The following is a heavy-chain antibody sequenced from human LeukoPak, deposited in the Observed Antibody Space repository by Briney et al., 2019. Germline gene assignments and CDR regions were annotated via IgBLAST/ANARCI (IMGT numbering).Heavy chain of an antibody. CDR2: ISHDGSYK. V-gene: IGHV3-30*03. Sequence: GRSLRLSCAASGFTFSTYGMNWVRQAPGKGLEWVALISHDGSYKDYADSVKGRFTISRDNAQNTLYLQMNSLRAEDTAVYYCAAELLGAFDIWGQGTMVTVSS. J-gene: IGHJ3*02. D-gene: IGHD3-10*01. CDR1: GFTFSTYG. CDR3: AAELLGAFDI.